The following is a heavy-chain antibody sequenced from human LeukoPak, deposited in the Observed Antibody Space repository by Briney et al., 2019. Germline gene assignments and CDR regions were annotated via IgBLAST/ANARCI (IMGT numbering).Heavy chain of an antibody. J-gene: IGHJ4*02. CDR1: GGSFSNFY. CDR3: ARVDCSGGGCQPLGIDY. Sequence: SETLSLTCTVSGGSFSNFYWSWVRQPPGRGLEWIGYIYYTGSTSYNPSLKSRGTISLDTSRNQFSLNLRLGTATDTAVYYGARVDCSGGGCQPLGIDYWGQGTLVTVSS. CDR2: IYYTGST. V-gene: IGHV4-59*01. D-gene: IGHD2-15*01.